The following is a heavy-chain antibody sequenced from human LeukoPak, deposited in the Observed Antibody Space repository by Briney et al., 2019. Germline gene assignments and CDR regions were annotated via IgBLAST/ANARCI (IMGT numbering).Heavy chain of an antibody. CDR2: IYYSGST. D-gene: IGHD6-13*01. J-gene: IGHJ4*02. CDR3: AREGAYRSSSADY. V-gene: IGHV4-31*03. Sequence: SQTLSLTCTVSGGSISSCGYYWSWIRQHPGKGLEWIGYIYYSGSTYYNPSLKSRVTISVDTSKNQFSLKLSSVTAADTAVYYCAREGAYRSSSADYWGQGTLVTVSS. CDR1: GGSISSCGYY.